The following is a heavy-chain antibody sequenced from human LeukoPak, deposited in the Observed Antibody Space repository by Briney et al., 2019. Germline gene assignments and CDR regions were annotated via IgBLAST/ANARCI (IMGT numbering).Heavy chain of an antibody. Sequence: ASAKVSCKASGYTLTVYYMHWVRQAPGEGRGWMGWLYPNSGGTYYTQKFQARVTMTRDTSISTAYMELSRLRSDDTAVYYCARGKGYYDSSCYYRPTLDYWGQGTLVTVSS. CDR3: ARGKGYYDSSCYYRPTLDY. CDR1: GYTLTVYY. V-gene: IGHV1-2*02. D-gene: IGHD3-22*01. CDR2: LYPNSGGT. J-gene: IGHJ4*02.